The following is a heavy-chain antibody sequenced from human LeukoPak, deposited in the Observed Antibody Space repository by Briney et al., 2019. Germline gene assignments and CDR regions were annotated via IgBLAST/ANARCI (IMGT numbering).Heavy chain of an antibody. CDR2: IAYDGSRA. V-gene: IGHV3-33*01. CDR1: GFTFGGYG. D-gene: IGHD5-24*01. CDR3: TRYHNDHFDY. Sequence: GGSLRLSCAGSGFTFGGYGMHWFRQTPGKGLEWVAVIAYDGSRAFYADSVKGRFTISRDNSKNTMSVQMDDLRAEDTAVYYCTRYHNDHFDYWGQGTLVTVSS. J-gene: IGHJ4*02.